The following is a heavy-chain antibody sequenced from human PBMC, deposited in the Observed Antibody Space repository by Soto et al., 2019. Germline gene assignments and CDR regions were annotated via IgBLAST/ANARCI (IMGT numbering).Heavy chain of an antibody. D-gene: IGHD3-3*01. Sequence: QVQLQESGPGLVKPSQTLSLTCTVSGGSISSGGYYWGWIRQHPGKGLEWIGYIYYSGSTYYNPSLNSRVTIPVDTSKNPSSLKLSPVTAAETAVYYCARDSPTREEWLLWNDAFDIWGQGTMVTVSS. J-gene: IGHJ3*02. CDR1: GGSISSGGYY. V-gene: IGHV4-31*03. CDR3: ARDSPTREEWLLWNDAFDI. CDR2: IYYSGST.